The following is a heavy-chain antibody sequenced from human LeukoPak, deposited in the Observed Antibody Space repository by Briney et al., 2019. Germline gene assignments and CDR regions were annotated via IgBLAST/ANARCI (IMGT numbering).Heavy chain of an antibody. Sequence: SETLSLTCTVSGGSISSYYWSWIRQPPGKGLEWIGYIYYSGSTNYNPSLKSRVTISVDTSKNQFSLKLSSVTAADTAVYYCASLYYYDSSGYPDDAFDIWGQGTMVTVSS. CDR3: ASLYYYDSSGYPDDAFDI. CDR2: IYYSGST. CDR1: GGSISSYY. J-gene: IGHJ3*02. V-gene: IGHV4-59*01. D-gene: IGHD3-22*01.